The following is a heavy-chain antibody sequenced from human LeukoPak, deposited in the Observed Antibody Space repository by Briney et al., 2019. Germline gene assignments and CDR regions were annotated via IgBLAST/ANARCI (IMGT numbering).Heavy chain of an antibody. CDR2: IYYSGST. CDR3: ARGGGGYYYDSSGYYTYYFDY. V-gene: IGHV4-59*01. CDR1: GGSISSYY. D-gene: IGHD3-22*01. J-gene: IGHJ4*02. Sequence: SETLSLTCTVSGGSISSYYWSWIRQPPGKGLEWIGYIYYSGSTNYNPSLKSRVTISVDTSKNQFSLKLSSVTAADTAVYYWARGGGGYYYDSSGYYTYYFDYWGQGTLVTVSS.